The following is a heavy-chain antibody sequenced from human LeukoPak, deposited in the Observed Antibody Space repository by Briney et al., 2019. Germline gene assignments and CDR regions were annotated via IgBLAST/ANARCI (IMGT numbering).Heavy chain of an antibody. CDR3: AKSRSDSSGFDY. D-gene: IGHD6-19*01. CDR1: GFTFDDYA. J-gene: IGHJ4*02. CDR2: ISWNSGSI. Sequence: GRSLRLSCAASGFTFDDYAMHWVRQAPGKGLEWVSGISWNSGSIGYADSVKGRFTISRDNAKSSLYLQMNSLRAEDTALYYCAKSRSDSSGFDYWGQGTLVTVSS. V-gene: IGHV3-9*01.